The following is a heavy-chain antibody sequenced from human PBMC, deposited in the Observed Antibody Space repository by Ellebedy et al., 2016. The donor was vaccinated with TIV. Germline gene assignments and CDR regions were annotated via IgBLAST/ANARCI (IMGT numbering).Heavy chain of an antibody. CDR2: VYHTGIT. CDR3: MRGPGRGYPTDK. CDR1: GGSISSYY. Sequence: SETLSLTCNVSGGSISSYYWNWIRQPPGKGLEWIGYVYHTGITNYNPSLKSRVSMSVDTSTHQFSLRLSSVTAADTAMYYCMRGPGRGYPTDKWGPGTLVTVSS. D-gene: IGHD1-26*01. V-gene: IGHV4-59*01. J-gene: IGHJ4*02.